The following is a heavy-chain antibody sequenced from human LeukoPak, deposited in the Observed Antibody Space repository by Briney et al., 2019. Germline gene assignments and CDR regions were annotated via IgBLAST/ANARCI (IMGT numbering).Heavy chain of an antibody. CDR3: ARVRGGSYNDAFDI. D-gene: IGHD1-26*01. Sequence: GGSLRLSCAASGFTFSSYEMNWVRQAPGKGLEWVSYISSSGSTIYYADSVKGRFTISRDNAKNSLYLQMNSLRAEDTAVYYCARVRGGSYNDAFDIWGQGTMVTVSS. J-gene: IGHJ3*02. V-gene: IGHV3-48*03. CDR1: GFTFSSYE. CDR2: ISSSGSTI.